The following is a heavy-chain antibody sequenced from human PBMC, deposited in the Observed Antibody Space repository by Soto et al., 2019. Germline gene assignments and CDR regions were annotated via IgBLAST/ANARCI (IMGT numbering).Heavy chain of an antibody. V-gene: IGHV1-8*02. J-gene: IGHJ3*02. CDR3: ARGRSVVDLFDI. CDR2: MNPNSGNT. Sequence: ASVKVSCKASGYRFTSYYMYWVRQATGQGLEWMGWMNPNSGNTGYAQKFQGRVTMTRNTSISTAYMELSSLRSEDTAVYYCARGRSVVDLFDIWGQGTMVTVSS. D-gene: IGHD2-15*01. CDR1: GYRFTSYY.